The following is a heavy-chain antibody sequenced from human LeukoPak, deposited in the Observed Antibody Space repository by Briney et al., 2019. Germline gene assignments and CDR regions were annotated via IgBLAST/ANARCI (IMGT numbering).Heavy chain of an antibody. V-gene: IGHV4-34*01. CDR2: INHSGST. Sequence: PSETLSLTCAVYGGSFSGYYWSWIRQPPGKGLEWIGEINHSGSTNYNPSLKSRVTISVDTSKNQFSLKLSSVTAADTAVYYCASSPGRPGARYFDWWGQGTLVTVSS. CDR3: ASSPGRPGARYFDW. CDR1: GGSFSGYY. J-gene: IGHJ4*02. D-gene: IGHD3-9*01.